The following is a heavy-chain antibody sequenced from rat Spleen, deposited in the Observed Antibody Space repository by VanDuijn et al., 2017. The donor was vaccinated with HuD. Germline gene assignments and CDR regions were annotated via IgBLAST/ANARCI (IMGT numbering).Heavy chain of an antibody. CDR2: IWNTGGT. D-gene: IGHD1-11*01. CDR3: ARQLRYVMDA. CDR1: GFSLTSYN. V-gene: IGHV2-41*01. J-gene: IGHJ4*01. Sequence: QVQLKESGPGLVQPSQTLSLTCTVAGFSLTSYNVHWVRQPPGKGLEWMGVIWNTGGTRYNSALKSRLSISKDTSKSQVFLKMNSLQTEDTATYYCARQLRYVMDAWGQGASVTVSS.